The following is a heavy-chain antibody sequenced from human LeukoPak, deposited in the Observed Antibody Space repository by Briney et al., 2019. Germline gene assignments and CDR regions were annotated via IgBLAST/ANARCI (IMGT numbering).Heavy chain of an antibody. Sequence: ASVKVSCKASGYTFTGYYMHWVRQAPGQGLEWMGRINPNSGGTKYAQKFQGRVTMTRDTSISTAYMELSRLRSDDTAVYYCARDRVVVVVAATRRNWFDPWGQGTLVTVSS. J-gene: IGHJ5*02. CDR1: GYTFTGYY. V-gene: IGHV1-2*06. CDR3: ARDRVVVVVAATRRNWFDP. CDR2: INPNSGGT. D-gene: IGHD2-15*01.